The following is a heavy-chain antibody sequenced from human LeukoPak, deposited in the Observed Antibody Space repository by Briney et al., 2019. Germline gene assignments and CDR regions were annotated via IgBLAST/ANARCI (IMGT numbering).Heavy chain of an antibody. Sequence: PSETLSLTCTVSGGSISSSCYYWGWIRQAPGKGLEWIGSIYHSGSTHYNPSLKSRVTISVDTSKNQFSLNLSSVTAADTAVYYCARVGVGGPYYYMDVWGKGTTVTVSS. CDR2: IYHSGST. D-gene: IGHD1-26*01. CDR3: ARVGVGGPYYYMDV. V-gene: IGHV4-39*01. CDR1: GGSISSSCYY. J-gene: IGHJ6*03.